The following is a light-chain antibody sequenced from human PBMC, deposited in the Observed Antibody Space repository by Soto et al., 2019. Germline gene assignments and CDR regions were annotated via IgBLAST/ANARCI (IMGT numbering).Light chain of an antibody. V-gene: IGLV1-40*01. CDR3: QSSDSSLSGVV. CDR2: GNS. Sequence: QSVLTQPPSVSGAPGQRVTISCTGSSSNIGAGYDVHWYQQLPGTAPKLLIYGNSNRPSGVPDRFSASKSGTSASLAITGLQAEDEADYYCQSSDSSLSGVVFGGGTKLTVL. CDR1: SSNIGAGYD. J-gene: IGLJ2*01.